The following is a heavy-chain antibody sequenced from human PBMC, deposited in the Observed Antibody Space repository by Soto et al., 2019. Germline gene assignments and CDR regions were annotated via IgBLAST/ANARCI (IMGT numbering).Heavy chain of an antibody. CDR1: GYTFSNYG. J-gene: IGHJ5*02. V-gene: IGHV1-18*01. Sequence: ESSVKVSCKTSGYTFSNYGITWVRQAPGQPLEWLGWISLYSDGTNYAQKFQGRVSMTTDTSTTTAYMELRSLRSDDTAVYYCARIVRRAQASFGTWIQGTFVPVSP. D-gene: IGHD2-2*01. CDR2: ISLYSDGT. CDR3: ARIVRRAQASFGT.